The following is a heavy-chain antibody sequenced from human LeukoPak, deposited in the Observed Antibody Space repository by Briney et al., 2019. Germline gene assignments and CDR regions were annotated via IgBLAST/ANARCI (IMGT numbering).Heavy chain of an antibody. J-gene: IGHJ4*02. Sequence: LETLSLTCTVSRGSITSNYWSWLRQPPGKGLEWIGYIYYTGSTNYNPSPKSRVTISVDTSKNQFSLKLSSVTAADTAVYYCARGTNGYSGYVFDYWGQGTLVTVSS. V-gene: IGHV4-59*01. CDR1: RGSITSNY. D-gene: IGHD5-12*01. CDR3: ARGTNGYSGYVFDY. CDR2: IYYTGST.